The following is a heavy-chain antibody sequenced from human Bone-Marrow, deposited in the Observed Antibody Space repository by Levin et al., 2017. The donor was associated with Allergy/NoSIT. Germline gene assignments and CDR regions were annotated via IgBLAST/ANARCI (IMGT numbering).Heavy chain of an antibody. CDR3: AKDLAALTYADILTGNCSPDF. D-gene: IGHD3-9*01. V-gene: IGHV3-30*18. CDR1: RFTFRSYG. CDR2: LSYDGNNK. J-gene: IGHJ4*02. Sequence: GGSLRLSCAASRFTFRSYGMHWVRQAPGKGLEWVAILSYDGNNKLYAESVKGRFTISRDNSNNTLFLQMSSLRTADTAVYYGAKDLAALTYADILTGNCSPDFWGRGTLVTVSS.